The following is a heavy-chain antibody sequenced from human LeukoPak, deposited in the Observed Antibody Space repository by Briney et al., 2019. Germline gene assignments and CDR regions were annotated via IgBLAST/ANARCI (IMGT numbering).Heavy chain of an antibody. J-gene: IGHJ4*02. CDR2: MNPNSGNT. CDR1: GYTFTSYD. V-gene: IGHV1-8*01. D-gene: IGHD3-22*01. CDR3: ARGPYYYDSSGYYAGGY. Sequence: GASVKVSCKASGYTFTSYDINWVRQATGQGLEWMGWMNPNSGNTGYAQKFQGRVTMTRNTSISTAYMELSSLRSEDTAVYYCARGPYYYDSSGYYAGGYWGQGTLVTVSS.